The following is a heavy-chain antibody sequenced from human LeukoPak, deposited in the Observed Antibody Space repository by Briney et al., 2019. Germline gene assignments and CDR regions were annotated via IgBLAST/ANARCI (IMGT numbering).Heavy chain of an antibody. Sequence: SETLSLTCAVYGGSFSGYYWSWIRQPPGKGLEWIGEINHSGSTNYNPSLESRVTISVDTSKNQFSLKLSSVTAADTAVYYCARLVVGATGAGLDYWGQGTLVTVSS. CDR2: INHSGST. D-gene: IGHD1-26*01. V-gene: IGHV4-34*01. J-gene: IGHJ4*02. CDR1: GGSFSGYY. CDR3: ARLVVGATGAGLDY.